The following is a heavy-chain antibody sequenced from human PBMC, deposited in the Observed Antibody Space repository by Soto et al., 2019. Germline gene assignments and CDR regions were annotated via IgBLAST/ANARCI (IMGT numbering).Heavy chain of an antibody. CDR2: MNPNSGNT. J-gene: IGHJ3*02. D-gene: IGHD3-3*01. Sequence: ASVKVSCKASGYTFTSYDINWVRQATGQGLEWMGWMNPNSGNTGYAQKFQGRVTMTRNTSISTAYMELSSLRSEDTAVYYCARSFWSSDAFDIWGQGTMVTVSS. CDR3: ARSFWSSDAFDI. CDR1: GYTFTSYD. V-gene: IGHV1-8*01.